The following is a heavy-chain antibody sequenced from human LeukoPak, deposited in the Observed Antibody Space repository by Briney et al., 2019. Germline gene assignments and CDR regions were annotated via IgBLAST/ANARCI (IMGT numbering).Heavy chain of an antibody. CDR3: ARGPRVQLERRANWFDP. CDR2: IYTSGST. J-gene: IGHJ5*02. V-gene: IGHV4-61*02. D-gene: IGHD1-1*01. CDR1: GGSISSGSYY. Sequence: PSQTLSLTCTVSGGSISSGSYYWSWMRQPAGKGLEWIGRIYTSGSTNYNPSLKSRVTISVDTSKKQFALKLISVTAADTAGYYCARGPRVQLERRANWFDPWGQGTLVTVSS.